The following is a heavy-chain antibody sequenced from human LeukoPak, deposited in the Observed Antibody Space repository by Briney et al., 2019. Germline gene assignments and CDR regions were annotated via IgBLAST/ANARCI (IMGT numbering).Heavy chain of an antibody. J-gene: IGHJ5*02. CDR1: GFTFSSYG. V-gene: IGHV3-15*01. Sequence: GGSLRLSCAASGFTFSSYGMSWVRQAPGKGLEWVGRIKSKSGGGTTDYAAPVKGRFTISRDDLKKMVYLQMNSLKTEDTAVYYCSWSGANWFGPWGQGTLVTVSS. CDR2: IKSKSGGGTT. D-gene: IGHD4-17*01. CDR3: SWSGANWFGP.